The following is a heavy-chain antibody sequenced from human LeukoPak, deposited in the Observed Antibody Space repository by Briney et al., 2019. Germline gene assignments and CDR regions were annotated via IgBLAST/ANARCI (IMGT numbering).Heavy chain of an antibody. D-gene: IGHD3-10*01. CDR3: ASSVYSGSPTKSFDY. Sequence: PGGSLRPSCAASGFTVSSQYMNWVRQAPGKGLEWVSVIYSGGGTYYADSVNGRFTISRDNSKNTLYLQMNSLRADDTAVYYCASSVYSGSPTKSFDYWGQGTLVTVSS. CDR2: IYSGGGT. CDR1: GFTVSSQY. V-gene: IGHV3-53*01. J-gene: IGHJ4*02.